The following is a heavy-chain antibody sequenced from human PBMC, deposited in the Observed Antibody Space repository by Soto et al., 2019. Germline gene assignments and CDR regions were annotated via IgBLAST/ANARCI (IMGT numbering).Heavy chain of an antibody. CDR1: GFTFSSHA. Sequence: QVQLVESGGGVVQPGRSLRLSCAASGFTFSSHAMHWVRKAPSKGLEWVAVISYDGSNKYYTDSVKGRFTISRDNSKNTLYLQMNSLRAEDTAVYYCARGYAYDISAGLGDYWGQGTLVTVSS. D-gene: IGHD3-9*01. CDR3: ARGYAYDISAGLGDY. V-gene: IGHV3-30-3*01. CDR2: ISYDGSNK. J-gene: IGHJ4*02.